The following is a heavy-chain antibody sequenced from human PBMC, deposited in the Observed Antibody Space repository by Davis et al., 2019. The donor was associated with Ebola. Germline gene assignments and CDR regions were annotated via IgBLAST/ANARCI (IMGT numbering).Heavy chain of an antibody. Sequence: GGSLRLSCAASGFTFSTYAMSWVRQAPGKGLEWVSVISGSGDRTYYADSVKGRFTISRDNAKNSLYLQMNTLRVEDTAIYYCVPGTWIRGQGTLVTVSS. J-gene: IGHJ4*02. CDR1: GFTFSTYA. CDR3: VPGTWI. V-gene: IGHV3-23*01. D-gene: IGHD5-18*01. CDR2: ISGSGDRT.